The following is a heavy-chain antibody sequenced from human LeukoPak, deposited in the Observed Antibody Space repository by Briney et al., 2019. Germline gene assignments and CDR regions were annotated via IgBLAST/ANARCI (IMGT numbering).Heavy chain of an antibody. CDR2: FDPEYGET. J-gene: IGHJ4*02. V-gene: IGHV1-24*01. Sequence: ASVKVSCKVSGYTLTELSMHWVRQAPGKGLEWMGGFDPEYGETIYAQKFQGRVTMTEDTSTDTAYMELSSLRSEDTAVYYCATADQKWYSSSGGYWGQGTLVTVSS. D-gene: IGHD6-13*01. CDR3: ATADQKWYSSSGGY. CDR1: GYTLTELS.